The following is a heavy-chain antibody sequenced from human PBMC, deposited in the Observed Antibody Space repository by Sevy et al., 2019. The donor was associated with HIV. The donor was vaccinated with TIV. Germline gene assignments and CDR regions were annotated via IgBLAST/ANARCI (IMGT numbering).Heavy chain of an antibody. CDR1: GFTFSIYS. V-gene: IGHV3-21*01. J-gene: IGHJ6*02. CDR2: SSSSSNYI. Sequence: GGSLRLSCAASGFTFSIYSMNWVRQAPGKGLEWVSSSSSSSNYIYYADSVKGRFTISRDNAKNSLYLQMNSLGAEDTAVYYCARDGGRITMVQGVLAYYHGMDVWGQGTTVTVSS. D-gene: IGHD3-10*01. CDR3: ARDGGRITMVQGVLAYYHGMDV.